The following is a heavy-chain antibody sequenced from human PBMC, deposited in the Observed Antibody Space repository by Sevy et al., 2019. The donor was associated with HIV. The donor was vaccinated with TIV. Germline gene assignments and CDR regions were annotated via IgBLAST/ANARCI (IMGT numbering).Heavy chain of an antibody. Sequence: ASVKVSCKASGDTFSSYALSWVRQAPGQGLEWVGGILPILRSAKSAQKFQDRVTITADDSTSTAYMELSSLRFEDTAMYYCARLSSALDYDISSPEDYWGQGTLVTVSS. CDR2: ILPILRSA. D-gene: IGHD3-22*01. V-gene: IGHV1-69*13. CDR1: GDTFSSYA. CDR3: ARLSSALDYDISSPEDY. J-gene: IGHJ4*02.